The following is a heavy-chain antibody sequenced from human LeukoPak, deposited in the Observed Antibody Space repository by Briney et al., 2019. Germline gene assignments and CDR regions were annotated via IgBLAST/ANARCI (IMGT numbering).Heavy chain of an antibody. CDR2: IYYSGST. CDR1: GDSISSYY. CDR3: AREVTAWYTSEIDH. V-gene: IGHV4-59*01. D-gene: IGHD6-19*01. Sequence: SETLSLTCTVSGDSISSYYWSWIRQPPGKGLEWIGYIYYSGSTNYNPSLKSRVTISVDTYKNQFSLKLSSVTAADTAVYYCAREVTAWYTSEIDHWGQGTLVTVSS. J-gene: IGHJ4*02.